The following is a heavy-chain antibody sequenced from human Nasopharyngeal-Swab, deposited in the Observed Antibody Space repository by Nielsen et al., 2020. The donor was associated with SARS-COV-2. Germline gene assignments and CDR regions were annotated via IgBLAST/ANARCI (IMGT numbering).Heavy chain of an antibody. CDR3: ARVIGGQYELLYNWFDP. V-gene: IGHV4-4*07. Sequence: SETLSLTCTVSDGSIFSYYWSWIRQPAGKGLEWIGRIYTSGSTNYNPSLKSRVTISADTSKNQFSLNLSSVSAADTAVYYCARVIGGQYELLYNWFDPWGQGTLVIVSS. D-gene: IGHD2-2*01. J-gene: IGHJ5*02. CDR1: DGSIFSYY. CDR2: IYTSGST.